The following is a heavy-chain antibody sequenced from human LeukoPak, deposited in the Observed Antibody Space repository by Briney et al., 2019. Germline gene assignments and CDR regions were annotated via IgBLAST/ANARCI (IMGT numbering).Heavy chain of an antibody. D-gene: IGHD1-26*01. J-gene: IGHJ4*02. V-gene: IGHV3-21*01. CDR1: GFTFSSYS. Sequence: GGSLRLSCAASGFTFSSYSMNWVRQAPGKGLEWVTSISSSSSYIYYADSVKGRFTISRDNAKNSLYLQMYSLRAEDTAVYYCARVRNKYSGSGEGLDYWGQGTLVTVSS. CDR3: ARVRNKYSGSGEGLDY. CDR2: ISSSSSYI.